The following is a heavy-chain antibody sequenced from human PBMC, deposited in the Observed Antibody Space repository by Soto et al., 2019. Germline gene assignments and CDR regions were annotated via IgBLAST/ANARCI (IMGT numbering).Heavy chain of an antibody. Sequence: QVQLQESGPGLVKPSQTLSLTCTVSGGSISSGTSYWTWIRQAPGTGLELIGYIYYSGNTFYNPYLKSRVTISIDTSKNQFSLKLSSVTAADTAVYYCARSMVRGAIGAFDAWGQGTVVTVSS. CDR1: GGSISSGTSY. CDR3: ARSMVRGAIGAFDA. J-gene: IGHJ3*01. D-gene: IGHD3-10*01. CDR2: IYYSGNT. V-gene: IGHV4-30-4*01.